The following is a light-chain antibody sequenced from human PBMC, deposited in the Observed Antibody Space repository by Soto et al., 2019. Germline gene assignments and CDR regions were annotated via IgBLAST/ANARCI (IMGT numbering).Light chain of an antibody. CDR1: SGHSNYA. J-gene: IGLJ1*01. Sequence: QPVLTQSPSASASLGASVKLTCTLSSGHSNYAIARHQQQPEKGPRYLMKVNSDGSHRKGDGIPDRFSGSSSGAQRYLTISSLQSEDEADYYCQTWGTGIRVFGTGTKLAVL. V-gene: IGLV4-69*01. CDR2: VNSDGSH. CDR3: QTWGTGIRV.